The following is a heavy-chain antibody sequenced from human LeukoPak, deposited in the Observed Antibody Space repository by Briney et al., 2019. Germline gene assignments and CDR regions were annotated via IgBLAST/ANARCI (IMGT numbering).Heavy chain of an antibody. CDR3: ARDEGYTSGWYDEGGYYFDY. J-gene: IGHJ4*02. CDR2: INPNSGGT. D-gene: IGHD6-13*01. V-gene: IGHV1-2*02. CDR1: GYTFTGYF. Sequence: ASVKVSCKASGYTFTGYFIHWVRQAPGQGLEWMGWINPNSGGTNYAQKFQGRVTMTRDTSISTAYMELSRLKSDDTAFYYCARDEGYTSGWYDEGGYYFDYWGQGTLVPVSS.